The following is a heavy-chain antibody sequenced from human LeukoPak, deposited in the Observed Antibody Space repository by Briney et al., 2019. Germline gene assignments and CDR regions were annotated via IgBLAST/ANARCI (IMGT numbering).Heavy chain of an antibody. D-gene: IGHD3-16*01. J-gene: IGHJ3*02. CDR1: GGTFSSYA. CDR3: ARWGADAFDI. Sequence: SVTVSCKASGGTFSSYAISWVRQAPGQGLEWMGGIIPIFGTANYAQKFQGRVTITADESTSTAYMELSSLRSEDTAVYYCARWGADAFDIWGQGTMATVSS. V-gene: IGHV1-69*13. CDR2: IIPIFGTA.